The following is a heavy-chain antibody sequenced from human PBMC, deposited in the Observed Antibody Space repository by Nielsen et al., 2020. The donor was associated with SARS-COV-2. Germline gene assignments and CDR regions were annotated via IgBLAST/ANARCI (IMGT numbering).Heavy chain of an antibody. CDR3: ARYWVSERYYYYGMDV. V-gene: IGHV3-48*02. CDR1: GFNFGFYG. CDR2: ISSSSSTI. D-gene: IGHD3-9*01. J-gene: IGHJ6*02. Sequence: GGSLRLSCAASGFNFGFYGMHWVRQAPGKGLEWVSYISSSSSTIYYADSVKGRFTISRDNAKNSLYLQMNSLRDEDTAVYYCARYWVSERYYYYGMDVWGQGTTVTVSS.